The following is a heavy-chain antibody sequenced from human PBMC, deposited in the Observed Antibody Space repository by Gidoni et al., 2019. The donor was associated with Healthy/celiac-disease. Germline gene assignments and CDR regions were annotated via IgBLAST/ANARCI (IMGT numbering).Heavy chain of an antibody. CDR1: GGSISSGSYY. CDR3: ARGRGQQWLVNYFDY. D-gene: IGHD6-19*01. CDR2: IYTSGST. J-gene: IGHJ4*02. Sequence: VQLQEAGPGLVEPAQTLALTCTVYGGSISSGSYYWSWIRQPAGKGLERTGRIYTSGSTNHTPSLKSRVTISVDTSKNQFSLKLRSVTAADTAVYYCARGRGQQWLVNYFDYWGQGTLVTVSS. V-gene: IGHV4-61*02.